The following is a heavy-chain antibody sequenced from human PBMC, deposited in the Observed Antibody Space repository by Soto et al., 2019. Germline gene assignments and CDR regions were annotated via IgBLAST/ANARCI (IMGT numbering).Heavy chain of an antibody. CDR1: GGTFSSYA. V-gene: IGHV1-69*13. D-gene: IGHD3-22*01. CDR2: IIPIFGTA. Sequence: SVKVSCKASGGTFSSYAISWVRQAPGQGLEWMGGIIPIFGTANYAQRFQGRVTITADESTSTAYMELSSLRSEDTAVYYCARGAYYYDSSGYGYFDYWGQGTLVTVSS. J-gene: IGHJ4*02. CDR3: ARGAYYYDSSGYGYFDY.